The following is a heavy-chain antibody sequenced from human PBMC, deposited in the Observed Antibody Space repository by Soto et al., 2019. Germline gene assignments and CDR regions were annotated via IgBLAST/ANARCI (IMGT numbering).Heavy chain of an antibody. Sequence: GGSLRLSCAASGFTFSNAWMNWGRQGPGKGLEGVGRIKSKTDGGTTDYAAPVKGRFTIARDDSKNTLYLQMNSLKSEDTAVYYCSPEWELLSLHQFHYWGKGTLVNVSS. CDR3: SPEWELLSLHQFHY. CDR2: IKSKTDGGTT. CDR1: GFTFSNAW. J-gene: IGHJ4*02. V-gene: IGHV3-15*07. D-gene: IGHD1-26*01.